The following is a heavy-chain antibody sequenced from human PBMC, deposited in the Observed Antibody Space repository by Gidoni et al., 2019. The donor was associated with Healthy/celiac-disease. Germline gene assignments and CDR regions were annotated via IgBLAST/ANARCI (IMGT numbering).Heavy chain of an antibody. V-gene: IGHV3-49*04. CDR2: IRSKAYGGTT. D-gene: IGHD3-10*01. Sequence: EVQLVESGGGLVQPGRSLRLSCTASGFTFGDYAMSWVRQAPGKGLEWVGFIRSKAYGGTTEYAASVKGRFTISRDDSKSIAYLQMNSLKTEDTAVYYCTRRFGELEGWGQGTLVTVSS. CDR3: TRRFGELEG. CDR1: GFTFGDYA. J-gene: IGHJ4*02.